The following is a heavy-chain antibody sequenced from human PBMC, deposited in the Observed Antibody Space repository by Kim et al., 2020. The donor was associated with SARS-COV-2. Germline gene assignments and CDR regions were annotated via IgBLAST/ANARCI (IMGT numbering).Heavy chain of an antibody. J-gene: IGHJ6*02. V-gene: IGHV1-69*13. D-gene: IGHD2-15*01. CDR1: GGTFSSYA. CDR2: IIPIFGTA. Sequence: SVKVSCKASGGTFSSYAISWVRQAPGQGLEWMGGIIPIFGTANYAQKFQGRVTITADESTSTAYMELSSLRSEDTAVYYCARDRRIGAYYYYGMDVWGQGTTVTVSS. CDR3: ARDRRIGAYYYYGMDV.